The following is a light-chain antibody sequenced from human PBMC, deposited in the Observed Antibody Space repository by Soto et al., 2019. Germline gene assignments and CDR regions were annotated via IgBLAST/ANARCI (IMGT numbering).Light chain of an antibody. V-gene: IGKV1-5*03. Sequence: DIQMTQSPSTLSASVGDRVTITCRASQSISSWLAWYQQKPGEAPKLLIYEASSLESGVPSRFSGSGSGTEFTITISSLHPEAFEIYYCQQYNSYSWKFGQGTKVDLK. CDR1: QSISSW. CDR2: EAS. CDR3: QQYNSYSWK. J-gene: IGKJ1*01.